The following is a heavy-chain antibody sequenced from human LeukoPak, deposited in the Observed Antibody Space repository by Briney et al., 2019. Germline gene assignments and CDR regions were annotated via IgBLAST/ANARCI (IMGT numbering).Heavy chain of an antibody. CDR1: GFTFRSYG. Sequence: PGRSLIIFCAASGFTFRSYGMHWVRQAPGKELEWLAFIKYDGSNEYYAEYIQGRFTMSRDNSTYTLYLQMSGLEAEDTGVYFCVRDFCSGGSCYSWNYYYYMDVWGSGTTVTVSS. J-gene: IGHJ6*03. CDR3: VRDFCSGGSCYSWNYYYYMDV. CDR2: IKYDGSNE. D-gene: IGHD2-15*01. V-gene: IGHV3-33*01.